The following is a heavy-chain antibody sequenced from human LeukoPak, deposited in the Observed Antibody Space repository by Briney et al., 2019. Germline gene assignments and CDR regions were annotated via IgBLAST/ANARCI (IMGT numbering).Heavy chain of an antibody. J-gene: IGHJ4*02. D-gene: IGHD6-13*01. CDR3: ARDKGGIAAG. V-gene: IGHV4-61*02. Sequence: SETLSLTCTVSGGSISSGSYYWSWIRQPAGKGLEWIGRIYTSGSTNYNPSLKSRVTISVDRSKNQFSLKLSSVTAADTAVYYCARDKGGIAAGWGQGTLVTVSS. CDR2: IYTSGST. CDR1: GGSISSGSYY.